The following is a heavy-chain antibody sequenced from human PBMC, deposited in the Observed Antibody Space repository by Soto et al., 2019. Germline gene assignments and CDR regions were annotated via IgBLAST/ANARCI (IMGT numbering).Heavy chain of an antibody. J-gene: IGHJ6*02. CDR1: GGTFSSYA. Sequence: QVQLVQSGAEVKKPGSSVKVSCKASGGTFSSYAISWVRQAPGQGLEWMGGIIPIFGTANYAQKFQGRVTITADKSTRTDYMELSSLRSEETAVYYGARATDRYSRSSDYYDYGMDVCGQGTTVTVSS. CDR2: IIPIFGTA. D-gene: IGHD6-6*01. V-gene: IGHV1-69*06. CDR3: ARATDRYSRSSDYYDYGMDV.